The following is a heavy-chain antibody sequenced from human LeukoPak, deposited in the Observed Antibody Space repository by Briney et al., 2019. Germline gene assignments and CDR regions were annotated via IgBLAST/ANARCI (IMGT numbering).Heavy chain of an antibody. CDR3: ARGPPYGSRSDYFDY. Sequence: GGSLRLSCAASGFTFSSHWMSWVRQAPGKGLEWVASIKQDVSEKYYVDSVKGRFTISGDNAQNSLFLQMNSLRVDDTAVYYCARGPPYGSRSDYFDYWGQGTLVTVSA. CDR2: IKQDVSEK. V-gene: IGHV3-7*01. J-gene: IGHJ4*02. D-gene: IGHD3-10*01. CDR1: GFTFSSHW.